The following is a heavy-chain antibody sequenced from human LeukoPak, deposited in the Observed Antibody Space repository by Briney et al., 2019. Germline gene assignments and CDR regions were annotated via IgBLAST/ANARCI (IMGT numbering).Heavy chain of an antibody. D-gene: IGHD3-10*01. CDR1: GGSIRSSAYY. CDR3: ARGPMVRGVNGAFYI. J-gene: IGHJ3*02. Sequence: SETLSLTCAVSGGSIRSSAYYWGWIRQPPGKGLEWIGSIYYSGRTYYNPSLKSRVTISVDTSKNQFSLKLSSVTAADTAVYYCARGPMVRGVNGAFYIWGQGTMVTVSS. V-gene: IGHV4-39*01. CDR2: IYYSGRT.